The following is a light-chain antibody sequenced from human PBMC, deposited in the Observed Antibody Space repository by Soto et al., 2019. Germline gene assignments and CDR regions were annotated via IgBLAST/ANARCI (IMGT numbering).Light chain of an antibody. V-gene: IGKV1-27*01. CDR3: QNYNSFSQFT. Sequence: DLQMTQSPSSLSASVGDRVTITCRASQGISNYLAWYQQKPGKVPKLLIYGASTLQSGVPSRYSGSGSGTDFTLTISSLQPEDVATYYCQNYNSFSQFTFGPGTKVDIK. CDR2: GAS. CDR1: QGISNY. J-gene: IGKJ3*01.